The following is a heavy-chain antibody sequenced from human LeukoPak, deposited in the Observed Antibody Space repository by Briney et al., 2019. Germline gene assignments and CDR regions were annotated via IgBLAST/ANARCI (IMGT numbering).Heavy chain of an antibody. J-gene: IGHJ6*02. V-gene: IGHV3-30*07. CDR3: AKAPGVYCSGGSCYSRYYYYYGMDV. Sequence: GGSLRLSCAASGFTFSSYAVHWVRQAPGKGLEWVALISYDGTNKFYEDSVKGRFTISRDNSKNTLYLQMNSLRAEDTAVYYCAKAPGVYCSGGSCYSRYYYYYGMDVWGQGTTVTVSS. CDR1: GFTFSSYA. D-gene: IGHD2-15*01. CDR2: ISYDGTNK.